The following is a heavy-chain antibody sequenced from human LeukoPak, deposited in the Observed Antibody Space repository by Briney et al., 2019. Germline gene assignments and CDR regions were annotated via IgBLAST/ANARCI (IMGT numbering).Heavy chain of an antibody. CDR3: ARSDGIVGEEAWFDP. Sequence: PSETLSLTCSVSGGSIGTFHWHWIRQPPRKGLEWIGYIFTTEVTNYSPSLKSRVTISVDTSKNQFSLRLSSVTAADTAVYYCARSDGIVGEEAWFDPWGQGTLVTVSS. D-gene: IGHD1-26*01. J-gene: IGHJ5*02. CDR2: IFTTEVT. CDR1: GGSIGTFH. V-gene: IGHV4-4*09.